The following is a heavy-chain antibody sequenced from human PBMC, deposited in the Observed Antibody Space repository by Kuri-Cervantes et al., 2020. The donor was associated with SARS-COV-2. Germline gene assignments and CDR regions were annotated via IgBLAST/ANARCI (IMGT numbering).Heavy chain of an antibody. D-gene: IGHD3-3*01. V-gene: IGHV1-24*01. CDR2: FDPEDGET. J-gene: IGHJ4*02. CDR1: GYTLTELS. CDR3: ARDRNYDFWSGYYYGFDY. Sequence: ASVKVSCKVSGYTLTELSMHWVRQAPGKGLEWMGGFDPEDGETIYAQKFQGRVTMTEDTSTDTAYMELNSLRAEDTAVYYFARDRNYDFWSGYYYGFDYWGQGTLVTVSS.